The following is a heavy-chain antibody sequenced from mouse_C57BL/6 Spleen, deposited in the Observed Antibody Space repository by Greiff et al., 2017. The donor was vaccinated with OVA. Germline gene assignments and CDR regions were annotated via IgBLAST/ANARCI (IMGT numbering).Heavy chain of an antibody. D-gene: IGHD1-1*02. Sequence: VQLKESGPGLVKPSQSLSLTCSVTGYSITSGYYWNWIRQFPGNKLELMGYISYDGSNNYNPSLKNRISITRDTSKNQFFLKLNSVTTEDTATYYCAREGGGNYRYFDVWGTGTTVTVSS. CDR1: GYSITSGYY. CDR3: AREGGGNYRYFDV. V-gene: IGHV3-6*01. J-gene: IGHJ1*03. CDR2: ISYDGSN.